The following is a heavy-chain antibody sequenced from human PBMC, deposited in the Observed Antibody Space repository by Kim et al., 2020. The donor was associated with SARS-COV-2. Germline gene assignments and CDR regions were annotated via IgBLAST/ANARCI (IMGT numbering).Heavy chain of an antibody. Sequence: DSVKGRLTICRDNSKNTLYLQMNSLRAEDTAVYYGAKDPYYDFWSGYYFDYWGQGTLVTVSS. CDR3: AKDPYYDFWSGYYFDY. J-gene: IGHJ4*02. V-gene: IGHV3-23*01. D-gene: IGHD3-3*01.